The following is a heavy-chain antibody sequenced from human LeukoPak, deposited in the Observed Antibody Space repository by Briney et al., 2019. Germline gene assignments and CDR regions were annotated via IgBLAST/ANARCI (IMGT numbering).Heavy chain of an antibody. J-gene: IGHJ4*02. Sequence: GGSLRLSCAASGFTVSSNYMSWVRQAPGKGLEWVSVIYSGGSTYYADSVKGRFTISIDNSKNTLYLQMNSLRAEDTAVYYCARGWNTGLRFLEWSYHPGGYYFDYWGQGTLVTVSS. V-gene: IGHV3-53*01. CDR3: ARGWNTGLRFLEWSYHPGGYYFDY. CDR2: IYSGGST. D-gene: IGHD3-3*01. CDR1: GFTVSSNY.